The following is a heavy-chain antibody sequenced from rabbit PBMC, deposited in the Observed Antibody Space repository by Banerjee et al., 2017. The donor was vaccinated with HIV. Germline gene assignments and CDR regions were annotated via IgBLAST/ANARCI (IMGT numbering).Heavy chain of an antibody. CDR2: LYPIYGAT. Sequence: QEQLVESGGGLVTLGGSLKLTCKASGNDFSAYAISWVRQAPGKGLEWIAFLYPIYGATDYASWVNGRFTVSLDNAQNTVFLQMTSLTAADTATYFCARGLVAGVLDLWGPGTLVTVS. J-gene: IGHJ4*01. CDR1: GNDFSAYA. D-gene: IGHD3-3*01. V-gene: IGHV1S47*01. CDR3: ARGLVAGVLDL.